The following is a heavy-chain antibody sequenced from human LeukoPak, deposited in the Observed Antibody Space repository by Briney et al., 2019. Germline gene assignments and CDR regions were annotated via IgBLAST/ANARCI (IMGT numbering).Heavy chain of an antibody. J-gene: IGHJ5*02. V-gene: IGHV6-1*01. Sequence: SQTLSLTCAISGDSVSSNSAAWNWIRQSPSRGLEWLGRTYYRSKWYNDYAVSVKSRITIKPDTSKNQFSLQLKSVTPEDTAVYYCARVATVMAYYFDLWGRGTLVTVSS. CDR1: GDSVSSNSAA. CDR3: ARVATVMAYYFDL. CDR2: TYYRSKWYN. D-gene: IGHD5-18*01.